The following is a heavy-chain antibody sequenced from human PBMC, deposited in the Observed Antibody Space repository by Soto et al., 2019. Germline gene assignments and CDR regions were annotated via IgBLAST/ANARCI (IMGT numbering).Heavy chain of an antibody. CDR1: GFSSSDYW. CDR3: TRDPCWGAFDI. Sequence: ELQLVQSGGGLAQPGGSLRLSCIASGFSSSDYWMAWIRQVPGKGLELVAAINGDGSDRGYLESVEGRFTISRDNANNSVFLHLHTLPAEDTAVYFCTRDPCWGAFDIWGQGTMVTVSS. J-gene: IGHJ3*02. CDR2: INGDGSDR. D-gene: IGHD7-27*01. V-gene: IGHV3-7*01.